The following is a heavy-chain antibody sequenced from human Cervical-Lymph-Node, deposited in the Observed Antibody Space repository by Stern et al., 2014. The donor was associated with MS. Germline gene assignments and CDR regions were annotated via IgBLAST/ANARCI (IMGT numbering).Heavy chain of an antibody. CDR2: IMTLFGTA. Sequence: VQLVESEAEVKRPESSVKGSCKASGGSLSTLDISWVRQAPGQGLAWVGEIMTLFGTANYAQKLKGRVRINADESTSTVYMELSSLKSEDTAIYFCARHQAGIAANWGQGTLVTVTS. CDR1: GGSLSTLD. J-gene: IGHJ4*02. CDR3: ARHQAGIAAN. V-gene: IGHV1-69*01. D-gene: IGHD6-13*01.